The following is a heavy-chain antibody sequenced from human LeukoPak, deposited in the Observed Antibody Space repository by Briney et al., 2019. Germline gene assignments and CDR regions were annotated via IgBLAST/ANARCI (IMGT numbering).Heavy chain of an antibody. J-gene: IGHJ4*02. CDR2: IIPIFGTA. Sequence: SVKVSCKASGGTFSSYAISWVRQAPGQGLEWMGGIIPIFGTANYAQKFQGRVTITADESTSTAYMELSSLRSEDTGVYYCARVTYSSGWYFDYWGQGTLVTVSS. V-gene: IGHV1-69*01. CDR1: GGTFSSYA. D-gene: IGHD6-19*01. CDR3: ARVTYSSGWYFDY.